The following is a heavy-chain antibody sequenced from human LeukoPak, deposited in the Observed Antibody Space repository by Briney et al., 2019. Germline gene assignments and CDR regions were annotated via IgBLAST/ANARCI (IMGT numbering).Heavy chain of an antibody. J-gene: IGHJ4*02. V-gene: IGHV3-23*01. Sequence: QPGGSLRLSCAASGFTFSSYSMNWVRQAPGKGLEWVSAISGSGGSTYYADSVKGRFTISRDNSKNTLYLQMNSLRAEDTAVYYCAKDRRYCSGGSCYYDYWGQGTLVTVSS. CDR1: GFTFSSYS. CDR2: ISGSGGST. CDR3: AKDRRYCSGGSCYYDY. D-gene: IGHD2-15*01.